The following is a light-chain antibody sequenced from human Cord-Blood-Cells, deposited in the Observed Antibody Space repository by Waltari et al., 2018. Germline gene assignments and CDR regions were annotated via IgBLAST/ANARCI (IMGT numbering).Light chain of an antibody. CDR1: QSMSSY. J-gene: IGKJ2*01. CDR3: QQSYSTPHT. Sequence: DIQMTQSPSSLSASVGDRVTITCRASQSMSSYLNLYQQKPGKAPKLLIDAASSLQSGVPSRFSGSGSGTDFTLTISSLQPEDFATYYCQQSYSTPHTFGQGTKLEIK. V-gene: IGKV1-39*01. CDR2: AAS.